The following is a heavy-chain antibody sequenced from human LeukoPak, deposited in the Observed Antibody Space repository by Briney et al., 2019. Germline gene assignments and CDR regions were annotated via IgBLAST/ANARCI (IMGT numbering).Heavy chain of an antibody. CDR1: GGSISSSNW. V-gene: IGHV4-61*01. Sequence: SETLSLTCAVSGGSISSSNWWSWIRQPPGKGLEWIGYIYYSGSTNYNPSLKSRVTISVDTSKNQFSLKLSSVTAADTAVYYCARVRGSGYDPYYYYGMDVWGQGTTVTVSS. CDR3: ARVRGSGYDPYYYYGMDV. CDR2: IYYSGST. J-gene: IGHJ6*02. D-gene: IGHD5-12*01.